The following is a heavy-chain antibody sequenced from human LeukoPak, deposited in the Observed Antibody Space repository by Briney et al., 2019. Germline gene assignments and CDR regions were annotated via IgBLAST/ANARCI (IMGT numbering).Heavy chain of an antibody. D-gene: IGHD1-26*01. CDR3: ARVLSGSYDNYFDY. CDR2: ISYDGSDK. Sequence: PGRSLRLSCAASGFAFSSYDMHWVRQAPGKGLEWVAVISYDGSDKYYVDSVKGRFTISSDNSKNTLYLQMNSLKAEDAAVYYCARVLSGSYDNYFDYWGQGTLVTVSS. CDR1: GFAFSSYD. V-gene: IGHV3-30*03. J-gene: IGHJ4*02.